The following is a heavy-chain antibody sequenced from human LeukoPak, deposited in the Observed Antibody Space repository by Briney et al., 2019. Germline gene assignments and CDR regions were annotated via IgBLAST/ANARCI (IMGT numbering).Heavy chain of an antibody. Sequence: GGSLRLSCEASGFTFSSYAMHWVRQAPGKGLEWVAVISYDGSNKYYADSVKGRFTISRDNSKNTLYLQMNSLRAEDTAVYYCATESLDTAMVTLDYWGQGTLVTVSS. CDR1: GFTFSSYA. J-gene: IGHJ4*02. CDR3: ATESLDTAMVTLDY. V-gene: IGHV3-30-3*01. CDR2: ISYDGSNK. D-gene: IGHD5-18*01.